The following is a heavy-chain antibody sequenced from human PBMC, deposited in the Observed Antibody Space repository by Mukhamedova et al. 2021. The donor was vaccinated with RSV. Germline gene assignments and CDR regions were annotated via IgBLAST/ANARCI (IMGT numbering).Heavy chain of an antibody. Sequence: GWIGNIFYSGSTYYNPSLKSRVTMSVDTSKNQFSLKLSSVTAADTAGYYCVRETDDDYDSSGYYVDYWGQGTRVTVSS. CDR2: IFYSGST. CDR3: VRETDDDYDSSGYYVDY. V-gene: IGHV4-39*07. D-gene: IGHD3-22*01. J-gene: IGHJ4*02.